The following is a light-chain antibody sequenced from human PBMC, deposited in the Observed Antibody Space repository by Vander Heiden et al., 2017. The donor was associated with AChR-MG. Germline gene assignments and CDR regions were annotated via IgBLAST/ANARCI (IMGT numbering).Light chain of an antibody. Sequence: QSALTQPVSVSGSPGQSITISCTATSSALGGYNYVSWYQQQPGKAPTLMIDDVSNWPSGVSNRSSGSKSGNTASLTISGLQAEDEADYYCSSYTSSSTYVFGTGTKVTVL. CDR3: SSYTSSSTYV. V-gene: IGLV2-14*03. CDR2: DVS. J-gene: IGLJ1*01. CDR1: SSALGGYNY.